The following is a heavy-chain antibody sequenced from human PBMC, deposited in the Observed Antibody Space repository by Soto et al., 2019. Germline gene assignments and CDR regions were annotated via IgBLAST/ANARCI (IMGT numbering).Heavy chain of an antibody. CDR2: VWFDGSDK. Sequence: QVQLVESGGGVVQPGRSLRLSCAASGFTFSTYGMPWVRQAPGKGLEWVALVWFDGSDKYSSDSVKGRFTISRDNSKNTLYLQMNSLRAEDTAVYYCARLYCSASSCYSVGGFDIWGQGTMVTVSS. D-gene: IGHD2-15*01. J-gene: IGHJ3*02. V-gene: IGHV3-33*01. CDR1: GFTFSTYG. CDR3: ARLYCSASSCYSVGGFDI.